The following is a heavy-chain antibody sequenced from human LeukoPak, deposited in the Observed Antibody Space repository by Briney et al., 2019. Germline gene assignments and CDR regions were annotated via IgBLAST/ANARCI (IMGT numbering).Heavy chain of an antibody. CDR3: AKDPNGDYIGTFDI. CDR1: GFTFSSYG. CDR2: ISGNGAST. J-gene: IGHJ3*02. V-gene: IGHV3-23*01. Sequence: GGSLRLSCAASGFTFSSYGMHWVRQAPGKGLEWVSSISGNGASTQYADSVQGRFAISRDNSKNTLYLQMNSLRAEDTAVYFCAKDPNGDYIGTFDIWGQGTMVTVSS. D-gene: IGHD4-17*01.